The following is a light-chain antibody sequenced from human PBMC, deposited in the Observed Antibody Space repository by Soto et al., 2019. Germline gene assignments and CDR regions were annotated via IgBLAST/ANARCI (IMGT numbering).Light chain of an antibody. J-gene: IGLJ1*01. Sequence: QSALTQPASVSGSPGQSLTISCTGTSSDFGSYNLVSWYQQHPGKAPKLMIYEVSKRPSGVSNRFSGSKSGNTASLTISGFQAEDEADYYCCSYAGSSTSYVFGTGTKVTVL. V-gene: IGLV2-23*02. CDR3: CSYAGSSTSYV. CDR2: EVS. CDR1: SSDFGSYNL.